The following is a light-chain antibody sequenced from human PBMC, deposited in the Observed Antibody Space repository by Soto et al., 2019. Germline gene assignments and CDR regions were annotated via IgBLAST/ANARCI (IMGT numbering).Light chain of an antibody. CDR1: SSDVGRYNY. Sequence: QSALTQPRSVSGSPGQSVTISCTGTSSDVGRYNYVSWYQQHPGKAPKLIIYDVTKRPSGVPDRVSGSKSGNTASLTISGLQAEDEVDYYCCSYAGGYIFVFGTGTKLPVL. CDR3: CSYAGGYIFV. CDR2: DVT. V-gene: IGLV2-11*01. J-gene: IGLJ1*01.